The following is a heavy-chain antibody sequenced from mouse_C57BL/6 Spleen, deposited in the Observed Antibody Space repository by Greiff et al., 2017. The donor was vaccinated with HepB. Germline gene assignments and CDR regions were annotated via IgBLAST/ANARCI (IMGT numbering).Heavy chain of an antibody. CDR3: ARALYYGSYYAMDY. CDR1: GYTFTDYY. V-gene: IGHV1-26*01. D-gene: IGHD1-1*02. J-gene: IGHJ4*01. CDR2: INPNNGGT. Sequence: EVQLQQSGPELVKPGASVKISCKASGYTFTDYYMNWVKQSHGKSLEWIGDINPNNGGTSYNQKFKGKATLTVDKSSSTAYMELRSLTSEDSAVYYCARALYYGSYYAMDYWGQGTSVTVSS.